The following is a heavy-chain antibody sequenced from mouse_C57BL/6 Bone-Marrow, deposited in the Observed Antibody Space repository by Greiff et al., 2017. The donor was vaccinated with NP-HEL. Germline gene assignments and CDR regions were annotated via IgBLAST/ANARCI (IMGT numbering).Heavy chain of an antibody. CDR2: FHPYNDDT. CDR1: GYTFTTYP. D-gene: IGHD2-4*01. J-gene: IGHJ3*01. V-gene: IGHV1-47*01. CDR3: ARASYDYDVSSFAY. Sequence: VQLVESGAELVKPGASVKMSCKASGYTFTTYPIEWMKQNHGKSLEWIGNFHPYNDDTKYNEKFKGKATLTVEKSSSTVYLELSRLTSDDSAVYYCARASYDYDVSSFAYWGQGTLVTVSA.